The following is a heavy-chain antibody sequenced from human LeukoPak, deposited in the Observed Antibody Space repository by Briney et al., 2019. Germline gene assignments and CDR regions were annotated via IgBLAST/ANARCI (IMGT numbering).Heavy chain of an antibody. V-gene: IGHV4-38-2*02. CDR2: INRSGST. Sequence: PSGTLSLTCTVSGYSISSGYFWGWIRQPPGKGLEWIGEINRSGSTNYNPSLKSRVTISVDTSKNQFSLKLSSVTAADTAVYYCARISRTYYYGSGSYYHFDYWGQGTLVTVSS. CDR3: ARISRTYYYGSGSYYHFDY. J-gene: IGHJ4*02. CDR1: GYSISSGYF. D-gene: IGHD3-10*01.